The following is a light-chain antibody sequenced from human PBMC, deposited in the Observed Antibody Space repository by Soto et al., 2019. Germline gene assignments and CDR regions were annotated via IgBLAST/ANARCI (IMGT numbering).Light chain of an antibody. CDR3: QKYNSLYT. J-gene: IGKJ2*01. CDR2: KAS. V-gene: IGKV1-5*03. CDR1: QSISSW. Sequence: DIQMTQSPSTLSASVGDRVTITCRASQSISSWLAWYQQKPGKAPKLLIYKASSLESGVPSRFSGSGSGTEFTLTINSLQPDDFSTSYGQKYNSLYTLGQGTKLEIK.